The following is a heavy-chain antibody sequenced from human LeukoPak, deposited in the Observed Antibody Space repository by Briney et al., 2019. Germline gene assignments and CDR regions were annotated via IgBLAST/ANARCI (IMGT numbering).Heavy chain of an antibody. CDR1: GYTFTSYD. Sequence: GASVKVSCKASGYTFTSYDINWVRQATGQGLEWMGWMNPNSGNTGYAQKFQGRVTMTRNTSISTAYMELSSLRSEDTAVYYCAALGVYYGDYEWFDPWGQGTLVTVSS. CDR3: AALGVYYGDYEWFDP. V-gene: IGHV1-8*01. CDR2: MNPNSGNT. D-gene: IGHD4-17*01. J-gene: IGHJ5*02.